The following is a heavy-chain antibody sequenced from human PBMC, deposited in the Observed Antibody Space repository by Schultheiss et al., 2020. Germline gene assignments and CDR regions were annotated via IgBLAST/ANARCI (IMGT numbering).Heavy chain of an antibody. CDR3: AKLNYGYIHY. CDR2: IKQDGSET. CDR1: GFTFSSYS. J-gene: IGHJ4*02. D-gene: IGHD5-24*01. Sequence: GGSLRLSCAASGFTFSSYSMNWVRQAPGKGPEWLATIKQDGSETYYVDSVKGRLTISRDNPKNSLYMQMNSLRAEDTAVYYCAKLNYGYIHYWGQGTLVTFSS. V-gene: IGHV3-7*01.